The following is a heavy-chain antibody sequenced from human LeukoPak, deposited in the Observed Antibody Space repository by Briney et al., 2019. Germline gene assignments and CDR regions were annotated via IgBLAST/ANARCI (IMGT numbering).Heavy chain of an antibody. D-gene: IGHD3-22*01. CDR1: GYTLTELS. J-gene: IGHJ3*02. V-gene: IGHV1-24*01. CDR3: ATPAYYYDSSGNDAFDI. Sequence: ASVKVSCKVSGYTLTELSMHWVRQAPGKGLEWMGGFDPEDGETIYAQKFQGRVTMTEDTSTDTAYMELSSLRSEDTAVYYCATPAYYYDSSGNDAFDIWGQGTMVTVSS. CDR2: FDPEDGET.